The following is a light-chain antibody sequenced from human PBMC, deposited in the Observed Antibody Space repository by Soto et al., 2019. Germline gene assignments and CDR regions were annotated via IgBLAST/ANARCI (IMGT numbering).Light chain of an antibody. CDR1: SSDVGAYDH. CDR2: ELT. CDR3: SSYADGSFYV. Sequence: QSALTQPPSASGSPGQSVTISCTGTSSDVGAYDHVSWYQQHPGKAPKLLIYELTKRPSGVPDRFSASKSGNTASLTVSGLQAEDEADYYCSSYADGSFYVFGTGTKVTVL. V-gene: IGLV2-8*01. J-gene: IGLJ1*01.